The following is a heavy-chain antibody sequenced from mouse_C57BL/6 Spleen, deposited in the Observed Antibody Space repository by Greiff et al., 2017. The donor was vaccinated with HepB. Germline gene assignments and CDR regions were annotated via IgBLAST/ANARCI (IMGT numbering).Heavy chain of an antibody. Sequence: VQLQQSGAELARPGASVKLSCKASGYTFTSYGISWVKQRTGQGLEWIGEIYPRSGNTYYNEKFKGKATLTADKSSSTAYMELRSLTSEDSAVYFCARALITTVVARDYYAMDYWGQGTSVTVSS. J-gene: IGHJ4*01. CDR1: GYTFTSYG. D-gene: IGHD1-1*01. CDR3: ARALITTVVARDYYAMDY. V-gene: IGHV1-81*01. CDR2: IYPRSGNT.